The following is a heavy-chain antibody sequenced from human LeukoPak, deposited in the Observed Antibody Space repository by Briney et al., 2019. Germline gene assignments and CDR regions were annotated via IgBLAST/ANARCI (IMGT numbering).Heavy chain of an antibody. V-gene: IGHV3-30*03. CDR2: MSPDGRSI. CDR1: GFTFRNHF. J-gene: IGHJ5*02. Sequence: QPGGSLRLSCVASGFTFRNHFMPWVRQAPGKGLEWVAFMSPDGRSISYIDSVKGRFTISRDNAKNTLYLQMNSLRAEDTAVYYCARERVKSPNWFDPWGQGTLVTVSS. D-gene: IGHD3-3*01. CDR3: ARERVKSPNWFDP.